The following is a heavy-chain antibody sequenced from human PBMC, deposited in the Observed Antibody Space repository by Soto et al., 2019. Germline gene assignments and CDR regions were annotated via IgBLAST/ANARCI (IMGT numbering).Heavy chain of an antibody. D-gene: IGHD5-12*01. J-gene: IGHJ4*02. Sequence: LRLSSEASRFPVSINYMIWVRHPPGKGLEWVSVIYSGGSTYYADSVQGRFTISRDNSKNTLYLQMNSLRAEDTAVYYCARVRGYGGYVSYWGQGTLVTVSS. CDR2: IYSGGST. V-gene: IGHV3-53*01. CDR1: RFPVSINY. CDR3: ARVRGYGGYVSY.